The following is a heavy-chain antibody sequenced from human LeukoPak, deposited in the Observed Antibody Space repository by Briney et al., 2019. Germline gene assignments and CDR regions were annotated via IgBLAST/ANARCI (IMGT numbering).Heavy chain of an antibody. CDR1: GFTFSSYA. CDR2: ISGTGGYK. CDR3: VKDRVTDSRGYTNEHYFDY. J-gene: IGHJ4*02. D-gene: IGHD3-22*01. V-gene: IGHV3-23*01. Sequence: GGSLRLSCAASGFTFSSYAMSWVRQAPGRGLEWVSSISGTGGYKYYAGSVKGRFTVSRDNSKSTLYLQMNSLMAEDPSVYNCVKDRVTDSRGYTNEHYFDYWGQGTLVTVSS.